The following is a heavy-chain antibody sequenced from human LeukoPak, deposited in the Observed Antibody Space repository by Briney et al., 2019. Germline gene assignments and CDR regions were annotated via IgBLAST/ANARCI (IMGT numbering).Heavy chain of an antibody. Sequence: PGGSLRLSCAASGFSLSSYSMNWVRQAPGKGLEWVSSITISSNFIYYADSVKGRFTISRDNAKNSLYLQMNSLRAEDTAVYYCARGSNRFLFDYWGQGTLVTVSS. D-gene: IGHD1-14*01. CDR1: GFSLSSYS. V-gene: IGHV3-21*01. CDR2: ITISSNFI. J-gene: IGHJ4*02. CDR3: ARGSNRFLFDY.